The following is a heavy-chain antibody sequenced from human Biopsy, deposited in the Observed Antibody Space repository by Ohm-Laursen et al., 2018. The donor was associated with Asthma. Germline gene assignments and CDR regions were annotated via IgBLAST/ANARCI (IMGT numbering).Heavy chain of an antibody. Sequence: SSVKVSCKASGDSFSNYAISWVRQAPGQGLEWMGGLIPVLGTPDHAQMFEGRVTITADESTSTAYMELSSLSSEDTAVYYCARGYSGSDRIVYHYSGLGVWGQGTTVTVSS. V-gene: IGHV1-69*01. CDR2: LIPVLGTP. D-gene: IGHD5-12*01. J-gene: IGHJ6*02. CDR3: ARGYSGSDRIVYHYSGLGV. CDR1: GDSFSNYA.